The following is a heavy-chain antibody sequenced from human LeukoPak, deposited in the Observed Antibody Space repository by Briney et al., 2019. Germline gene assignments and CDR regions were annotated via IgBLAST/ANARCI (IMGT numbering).Heavy chain of an antibody. CDR1: GYTFTRYG. D-gene: IGHD5-12*01. Sequence: GASVKVSCKASGYTFTRYGSSCMRQAPGQGLDWMGWISGYNGNTNYAQNLQGRVTMTTDTSTSTAYMELRGLRSDDTAVYYCARDSNSGWPNWFDPWGQGTLVTVSS. CDR3: ARDSNSGWPNWFDP. V-gene: IGHV1-18*01. J-gene: IGHJ5*02. CDR2: ISGYNGNT.